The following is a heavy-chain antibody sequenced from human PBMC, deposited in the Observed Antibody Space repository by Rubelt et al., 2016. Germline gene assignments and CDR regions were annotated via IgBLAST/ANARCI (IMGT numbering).Heavy chain of an antibody. CDR2: INHGGST. D-gene: IGHD5-12*01. CDR1: GGSFSGYY. Sequence: QVQLKQWGAGLLKPSETLSVTCAVYGGSFSGYYWTWIRQPPGKGLEWIGEINHGGSTNHNPSLKSRVTIAVDTSKNQNSLKLRSVTAADTAIYYCVRSSGYDYVYDYWGQGTLVTVSS. CDR3: VRSSGYDYVYDY. J-gene: IGHJ4*02. V-gene: IGHV4-34*01.